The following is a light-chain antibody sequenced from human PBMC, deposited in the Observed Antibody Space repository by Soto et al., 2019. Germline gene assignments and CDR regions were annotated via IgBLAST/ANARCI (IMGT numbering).Light chain of an antibody. CDR3: QQYGSSPT. CDR2: GAS. J-gene: IGKJ4*01. Sequence: EIVLTQSPGTLSLSPGERATLSCRASQTVSSSYLAWYQQKPDQAPRVLIYGASSRATGIQDRFSGSGSGIDFTLTISRLEPEDFAVYYCQQYGSSPTFGEGTKVEIK. CDR1: QTVSSSY. V-gene: IGKV3-20*01.